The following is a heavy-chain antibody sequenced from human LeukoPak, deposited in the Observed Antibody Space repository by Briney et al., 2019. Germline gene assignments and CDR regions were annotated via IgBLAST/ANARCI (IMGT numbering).Heavy chain of an antibody. Sequence: ASVKVSCKASGYTFTSYDINWVRQATGQGLEWMGWMNPNSGNTGYAQKFQGRVTMTRSTSISTAYMELSSLRSEDTAVYYCARGVASSSWYNYYYYMDVWGKGTTVTVSS. CDR1: GYTFTSYD. D-gene: IGHD6-13*01. CDR3: ARGVASSSWYNYYYYMDV. CDR2: MNPNSGNT. J-gene: IGHJ6*03. V-gene: IGHV1-8*01.